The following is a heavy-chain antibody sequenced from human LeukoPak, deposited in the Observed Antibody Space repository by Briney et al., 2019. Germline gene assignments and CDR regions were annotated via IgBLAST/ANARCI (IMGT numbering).Heavy chain of an antibody. CDR1: GFTFSSCA. D-gene: IGHD6-19*01. Sequence: TGGSLRLSCAASGFTFSSCAMSWVRQAPGKGLEWVSAISGSAGSTYYAGSVKGRFTISRDNSKNTLYVQMNSLRAEDTAVYYCAKETREGSGWDFDDWGQGTLVTVSS. CDR2: ISGSAGST. J-gene: IGHJ4*02. V-gene: IGHV3-23*01. CDR3: AKETREGSGWDFDD.